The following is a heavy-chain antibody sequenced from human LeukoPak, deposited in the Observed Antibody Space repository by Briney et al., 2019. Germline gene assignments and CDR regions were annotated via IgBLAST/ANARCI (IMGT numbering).Heavy chain of an antibody. Sequence: QAGGSLRLSCAASGFTFSSYAMSWVRQAPGKGLEWVSAISGSGGSTYYADSVKGRFTISRDNAKNSLYLQMNSLRAEDTALYYCAKDRVVGATTAVFDYWGQGTLVTVSS. D-gene: IGHD1-26*01. CDR2: ISGSGGST. CDR3: AKDRVVGATTAVFDY. CDR1: GFTFSSYA. V-gene: IGHV3-23*01. J-gene: IGHJ4*02.